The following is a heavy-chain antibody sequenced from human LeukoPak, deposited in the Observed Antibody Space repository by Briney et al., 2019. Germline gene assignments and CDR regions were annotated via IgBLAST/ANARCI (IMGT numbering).Heavy chain of an antibody. Sequence: GALRLSCAASGFTFSSYAMSWVRQAPGKGLEWVSSISGSGGSTYYADSVKGRFTISRDNSKTTLYLQMNSLRAEDTAVYYCAKVFYPAVGTGRVDFPFDYWGQGTLVTVSS. CDR1: GFTFSSYA. CDR3: AKVFYPAVGTGRVDFPFDY. CDR2: ISGSGGST. V-gene: IGHV3-23*01. J-gene: IGHJ4*02. D-gene: IGHD6-13*01.